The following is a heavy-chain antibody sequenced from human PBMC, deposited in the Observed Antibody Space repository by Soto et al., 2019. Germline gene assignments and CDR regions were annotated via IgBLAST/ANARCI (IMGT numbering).Heavy chain of an antibody. CDR1: GGSFSGYY. CDR3: ARDLRYVTMVRGVKGWFDP. Sequence: QVQLQQWGAGLLKPSETLSLTCAVYGGSFSGYYWSWIRQPPGKGLEWIGEINHSGSTNYNPSLKSPVTISVDTSKNQFSLKLSSVTAAATAVYYCARDLRYVTMVRGVKGWFDPWGQGTLVTVSS. V-gene: IGHV4-34*01. D-gene: IGHD3-10*01. J-gene: IGHJ5*02. CDR2: INHSGST.